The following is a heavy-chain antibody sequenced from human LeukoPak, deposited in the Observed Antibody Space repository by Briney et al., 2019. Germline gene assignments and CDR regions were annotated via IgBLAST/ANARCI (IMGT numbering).Heavy chain of an antibody. D-gene: IGHD3-3*01. Sequence: SETLSLTCTVSGGSISSYYWSWIRQPAGKGLEWIGRIHTSGSTNYNPSLKSRVTISVDTSKNQFSLKLSSVTAADTAVYYCAGTYYDFWSGYYPRDYWGQGTLVTVSS. CDR2: IHTSGST. J-gene: IGHJ4*02. CDR1: GGSISSYY. V-gene: IGHV4-4*07. CDR3: AGTYYDFWSGYYPRDY.